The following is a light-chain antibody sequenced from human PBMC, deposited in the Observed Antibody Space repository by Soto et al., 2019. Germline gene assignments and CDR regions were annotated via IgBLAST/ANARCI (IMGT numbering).Light chain of an antibody. CDR3: FSYTTRPLSYV. V-gene: IGLV2-14*03. J-gene: IGLJ1*01. CDR1: SSDVGGYNS. CDR2: GVC. Sequence: QSALTQPASVSGSPGQSITISCTGTSSDVGGYNSVSWYQQHPGKVPKLMIYGVCNRPSGVSNRFSGSKYGNTAFMTISCIQAEDVSDYYCFSYTTRPLSYVFGCWPKVTV.